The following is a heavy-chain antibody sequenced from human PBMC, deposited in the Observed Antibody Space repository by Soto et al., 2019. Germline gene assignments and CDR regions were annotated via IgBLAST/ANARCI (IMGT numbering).Heavy chain of an antibody. CDR2: IYYRGNT. CDR1: GGSITSGDYY. V-gene: IGHV4-30-4*01. CDR3: AGDDYYSSGSYFNH. D-gene: IGHD3-10*01. Sequence: QVQLRESRPGLVKPSQTLSLTCTVSGGSITSGDYYWSWVRQPPGKRLEWIGYIYYRGNTYYTPCLEFRVTMSVDTVKNQVSVKLSSLIAADTTICDWAGDDYYSSGSYFNHLGQGTLVIVSS. J-gene: IGHJ5*02.